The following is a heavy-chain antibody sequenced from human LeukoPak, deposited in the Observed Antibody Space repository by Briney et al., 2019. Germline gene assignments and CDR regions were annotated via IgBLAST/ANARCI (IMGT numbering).Heavy chain of an antibody. V-gene: IGHV3-21*01. J-gene: IGHJ4*02. CDR1: GFTFSSYS. Sequence: PGGSLRLSCAASGFTFSSYSMNWVRQAPGKGLEWVSHINGRSSDIYYADSVKGRFTISRDNAKTSLYLQMDSLRAEDTAVYYCASTYDYVWGSFRTGYFDYWGQGTPVTVSS. D-gene: IGHD3-16*02. CDR2: INGRSSDI. CDR3: ASTYDYVWGSFRTGYFDY.